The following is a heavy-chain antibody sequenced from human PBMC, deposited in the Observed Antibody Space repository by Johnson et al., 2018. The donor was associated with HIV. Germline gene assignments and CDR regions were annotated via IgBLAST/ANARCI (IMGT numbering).Heavy chain of an antibody. CDR1: GFTFSSYW. CDR3: VREGAPSGRDFGAFDI. CDR2: FYSGGST. V-gene: IGHV3-66*02. D-gene: IGHD1-26*01. J-gene: IGHJ3*02. Sequence: VQLVESGGGVVQPGGSLRLSCAASGFTFSSYWMSWVRQAPGTGLAWVSVFYSGGSTYYADSAMGRFTISKDNSKNTLYLQMNSLRPDDTAVYYCVREGAPSGRDFGAFDIWGQGTMVTVSS.